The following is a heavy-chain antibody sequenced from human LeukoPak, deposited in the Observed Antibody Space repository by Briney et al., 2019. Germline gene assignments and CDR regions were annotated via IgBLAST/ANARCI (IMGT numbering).Heavy chain of an antibody. CDR3: ARAYYSTSWFPH. J-gene: IGHJ5*02. V-gene: IGHV4-34*01. CDR2: INHSGRT. Sequence: SETLSLTCAVSGVSLSGYYWGWIRQTPGKGLEWIGEINHSGRTNYNPSLKSRVTISADTSKNQFSLELRSVTAADTAVYYCARAYYSTSWFPHWGQGALVTVYS. D-gene: IGHD3-10*01. CDR1: GVSLSGYY.